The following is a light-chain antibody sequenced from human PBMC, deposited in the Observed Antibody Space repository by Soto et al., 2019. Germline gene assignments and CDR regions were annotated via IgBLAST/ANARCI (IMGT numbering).Light chain of an antibody. Sequence: QSVLTQSPSASASLGASVKLTCTLSSGHSSDTIAWHQQQPEKGPRFLMKLNSDGSHSKGDGIPDRFSGSSSGAERYLTISSLQSEDEADYYCQTWGTGMGVFGGGTKLTVL. CDR1: SGHSSDT. V-gene: IGLV4-69*01. J-gene: IGLJ3*02. CDR2: LNSDGSH. CDR3: QTWGTGMGV.